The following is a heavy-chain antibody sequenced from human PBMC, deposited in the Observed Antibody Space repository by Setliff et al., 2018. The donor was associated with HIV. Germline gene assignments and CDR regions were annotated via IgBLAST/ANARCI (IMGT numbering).Heavy chain of an antibody. CDR1: DASVNSNNYY. Sequence: PSETLSLTCSVSDASVNSNNYYWVWIRQTPGKGLEWIGSIYYSGAAYYNPSLKSRVSISVDTSKNQFSLSLSSVTAADTAVYFCSRLTQTSSTSYKGRFDPWGLGTLVTVSS. V-gene: IGHV4-39*01. CDR2: IYYSGAA. CDR3: SRLTQTSSTSYKGRFDP. D-gene: IGHD6-13*01. J-gene: IGHJ5*02.